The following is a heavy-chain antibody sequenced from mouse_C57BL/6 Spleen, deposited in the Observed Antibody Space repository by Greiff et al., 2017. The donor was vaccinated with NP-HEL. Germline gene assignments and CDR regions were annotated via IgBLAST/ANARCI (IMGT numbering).Heavy chain of an antibody. CDR2: IDPSDSET. V-gene: IGHV1-52*01. CDR3: ARGGIYYGSPGYFDV. D-gene: IGHD1-1*01. Sequence: QVQLQQPGAELVRPGSSVKLSCKASGYTFTSYWMHWVKQRPIQGLEWIGNIDPSDSETHYNQKFTDKATLTVDKSSSTAYMQLSSLTSEDSAVYYCARGGIYYGSPGYFDVWGTGTTVTVSS. J-gene: IGHJ1*03. CDR1: GYTFTSYW.